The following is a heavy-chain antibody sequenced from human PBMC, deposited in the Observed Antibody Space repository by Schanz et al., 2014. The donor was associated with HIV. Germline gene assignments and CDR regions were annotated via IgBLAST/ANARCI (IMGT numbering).Heavy chain of an antibody. CDR1: GFTFSTND. CDR2: ISHNGNND. CDR3: AKDRNHYDSRYRGKGNYYYYYGMDV. J-gene: IGHJ6*02. D-gene: IGHD3-22*01. V-gene: IGHV3-30*18. Sequence: QVQLVESGGGVVQPGGSLRLSCAASGFTFSTNDMHWVRQVPGKGLEWVAVISHNGNNDYYAESVKGRVTISRDNSKNTVYLQAKSLRPEDTAVYYCAKDRNHYDSRYRGKGNYYYYYGMDVWGQGTTVTVSS.